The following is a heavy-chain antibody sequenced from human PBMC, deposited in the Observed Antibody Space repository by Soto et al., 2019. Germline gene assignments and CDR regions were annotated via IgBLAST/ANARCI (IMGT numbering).Heavy chain of an antibody. D-gene: IGHD1-26*01. CDR3: ARSGGVGATAFDY. CDR1: GGSISSGGYY. Sequence: QVQLQESGPGLVKPSQTLSLTCTVSGGSISSGGYYWSWIRPHPGKGLEWFGYIYYSGSTYYNPSLKSRVTISVDTSKNQFSLKLSSVTAADTAVYYCARSGGVGATAFDYWGQGTLVTVSS. J-gene: IGHJ4*02. CDR2: IYYSGST. V-gene: IGHV4-31*03.